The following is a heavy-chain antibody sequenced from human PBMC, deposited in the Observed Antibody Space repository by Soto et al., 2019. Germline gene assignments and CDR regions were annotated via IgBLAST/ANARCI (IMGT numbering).Heavy chain of an antibody. CDR1: GFMFRTYA. CDR3: ARDQGVVLAYYFDY. V-gene: IGHV3-30-3*01. Sequence: QVQLVESGGGVVQPGRSLRLSCAASGFMFRTYAMHWVRQAPGKGREWVAVISYDGSNKYYADSVKGRFTVSSDNSENTLYLQMNSLRAEDTAVYYCARDQGVVLAYYFDYWGQGALVTVSS. CDR2: ISYDGSNK. J-gene: IGHJ4*02. D-gene: IGHD3-22*01.